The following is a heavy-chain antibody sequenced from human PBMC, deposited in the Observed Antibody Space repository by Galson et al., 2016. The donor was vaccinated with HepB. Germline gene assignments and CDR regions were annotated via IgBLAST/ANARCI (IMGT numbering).Heavy chain of an antibody. CDR1: GDSVSSNSAA. CDR3: AREVVVAATRELRHFDH. CDR2: TYYRSKWYN. D-gene: IGHD2-15*01. J-gene: IGHJ4*02. Sequence: CAISGDSVSSNSAAWNWIRQSPSRGLEWLGRTYYRSKWYNDCAVSVKSRITINPDTSKNQFSLQLKSVTPEDTALYYCAREVVVAATRELRHFDHWGQGILVTVSS. V-gene: IGHV6-1*01.